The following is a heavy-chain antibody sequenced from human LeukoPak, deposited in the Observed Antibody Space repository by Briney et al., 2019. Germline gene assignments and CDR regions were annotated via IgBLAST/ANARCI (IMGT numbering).Heavy chain of an antibody. V-gene: IGHV3-11*01. J-gene: IGHJ5*02. D-gene: IGHD1-20*01. CDR3: ARHSNWNAGVDWFDP. Sequence: PGGSLRLSCAASGFTFSDYYMSWIRQAPGKGLEWISYISHRVSDVQYADSVKGRFTISRDNARNSLYLQMNGLRAEDTAVYYCARHSNWNAGVDWFDPWGQGTLVTVSS. CDR2: ISHRVSDV. CDR1: GFTFSDYY.